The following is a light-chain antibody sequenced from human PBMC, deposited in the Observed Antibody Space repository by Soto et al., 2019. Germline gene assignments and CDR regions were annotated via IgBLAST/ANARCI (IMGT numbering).Light chain of an antibody. J-gene: IGKJ4*01. CDR3: QQYGSSPLT. CDR1: QSVSSSY. CDR2: GAS. V-gene: IGKV3-20*01. Sequence: EIVLTQSPGTLSLSPGERATLSCRASQSVSSSYLAWYQQKPGPAPRLLIYGASSRATGIPDRFSGSGCGTVFTLTISRLEPEDFAVYYCQQYGSSPLTFGGGTKVEIK.